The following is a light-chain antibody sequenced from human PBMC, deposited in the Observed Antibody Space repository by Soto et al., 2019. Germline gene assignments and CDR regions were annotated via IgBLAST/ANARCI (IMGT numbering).Light chain of an antibody. CDR2: DAY. CDR1: QSLSSN. Sequence: TQSPATLSVSPGERAAVSCRASQSLSSNLAWYQQKPGQAPRLLIYDAYNRATGIPARFSGSGSGTDFTLTISSLEPDDFAVYYCQQRADWPITFGQGTRLEIK. CDR3: QQRADWPIT. J-gene: IGKJ5*01. V-gene: IGKV3-11*01.